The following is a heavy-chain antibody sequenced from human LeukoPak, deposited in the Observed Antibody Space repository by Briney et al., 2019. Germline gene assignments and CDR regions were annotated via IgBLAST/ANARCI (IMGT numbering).Heavy chain of an antibody. Sequence: SETLSLTCTVSGGSMSSGTYYWGWIRQPPGKGLEWIGTIYYSGTTYYNPPLKSRVTISIDTSKNQFSLKLSSVTAADTAVYYCASTPLGATRPFDYWGQGTPVTVSS. D-gene: IGHD5-12*01. J-gene: IGHJ4*02. CDR2: IYYSGTT. CDR3: ASTPLGATRPFDY. V-gene: IGHV4-39*01. CDR1: GGSMSSGTYY.